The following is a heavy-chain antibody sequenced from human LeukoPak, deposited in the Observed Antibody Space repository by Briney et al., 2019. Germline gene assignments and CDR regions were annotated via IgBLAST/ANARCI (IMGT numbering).Heavy chain of an antibody. Sequence: PETLSLTCSVSGGSISSLYWSWIRQPPGKGLEWIGYMYYTGSTNYNPSLKSRVTMFVDMSKNQFSLRLSSVTAADTAVYYCARHRAYSSSSPFDYWGQGTLVTVSS. CDR3: ARHRAYSSSSPFDY. J-gene: IGHJ4*02. V-gene: IGHV4-59*08. CDR2: MYYTGST. CDR1: GGSISSLY. D-gene: IGHD6-6*01.